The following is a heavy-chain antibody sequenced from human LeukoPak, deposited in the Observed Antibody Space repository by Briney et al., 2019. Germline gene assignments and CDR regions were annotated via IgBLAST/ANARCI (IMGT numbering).Heavy chain of an antibody. CDR1: GFTFSDYT. V-gene: IGHV3-23*01. J-gene: IGHJ4*02. CDR3: VKRQCSGGSCYFIDY. Sequence: GGSLRLSCAASGFTFSDYTMTWVRQAPGKGPEWVAVVSGSGDNTYYGDSVRGRFTISRDNSKNTVSLQMNSLRVDDTAVYYCVKRQCSGGSCYFIDYWGQGTLVTVSS. D-gene: IGHD2-15*01. CDR2: VSGSGDNT.